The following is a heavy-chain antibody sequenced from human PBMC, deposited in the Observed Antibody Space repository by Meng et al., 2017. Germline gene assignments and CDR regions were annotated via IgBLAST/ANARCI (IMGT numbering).Heavy chain of an antibody. V-gene: IGHV3-11*01. CDR2: ISSSGSTI. D-gene: IGHD6-6*01. Sequence: GASWVKPGRSRGLSCAASGFNFSDDYMSWIRQAPGKGLEWVSYISSSGSTIYYADSVKGRFTISRDNAKNSLYLQMNSLRAEDTAVYYCARGGAARPPDYWGQGTLVTVSS. CDR1: GFNFSDDY. J-gene: IGHJ4*02. CDR3: ARGGAARPPDY.